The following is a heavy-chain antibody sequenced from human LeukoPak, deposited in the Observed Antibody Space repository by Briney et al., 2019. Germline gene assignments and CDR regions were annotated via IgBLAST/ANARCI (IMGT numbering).Heavy chain of an antibody. Sequence: ETLSLTCTVSGVSISSSNSYWGWIRQPPGKGLEWIGSIYDSGNTYYNAALKSQVSISIDTSKNQFSLRLTSVTAADTAVYYCARQTGSGLFILPGGQGTLVTVSS. CDR3: ARQTGSGLFILP. CDR1: GVSISSSNSY. D-gene: IGHD3/OR15-3a*01. J-gene: IGHJ4*02. CDR2: IYDSGNT. V-gene: IGHV4-39*01.